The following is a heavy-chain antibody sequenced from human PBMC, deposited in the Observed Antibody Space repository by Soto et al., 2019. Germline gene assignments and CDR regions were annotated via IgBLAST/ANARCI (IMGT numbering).Heavy chain of an antibody. CDR1: GYSFTNNW. CDR2: IYPGDSDT. V-gene: IGHV5-51*01. Sequence: LGESLKISCKGSGYSFTNNWIGWVRQMPGKSLEWMGIIYPGDSDTRYSPSFQGQVTISADKSISTAYLQWSSLKASDTAMYYCARHGVGDIMTGQPDYWGQGTLVTVS. D-gene: IGHD3-9*01. CDR3: ARHGVGDIMTGQPDY. J-gene: IGHJ4*02.